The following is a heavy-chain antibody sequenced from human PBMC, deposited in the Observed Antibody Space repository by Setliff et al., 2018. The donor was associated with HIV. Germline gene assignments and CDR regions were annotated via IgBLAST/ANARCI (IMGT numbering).Heavy chain of an antibody. Sequence: QPGGSLRLSCAASELTFSNYAMTWVRQAPGKGLEWVSSLSGSGGSTYYADSVKGRFTISRDNSKNTLYLRMNSLRAEDTAVYYCVRGSGYYYFDNWGHGTLVTVSS. CDR1: ELTFSNYA. V-gene: IGHV3-23*01. CDR3: VRGSGYYYFDN. CDR2: LSGSGGST. D-gene: IGHD3-22*01. J-gene: IGHJ4*01.